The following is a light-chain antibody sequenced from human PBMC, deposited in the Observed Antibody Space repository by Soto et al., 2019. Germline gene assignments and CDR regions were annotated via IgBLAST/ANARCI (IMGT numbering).Light chain of an antibody. CDR1: SSDVGGYNY. CDR2: GVS. V-gene: IGLV2-14*01. Sequence: QSALTQPASVSGSPGQSITISCTGTSSDVGGYNYVSWHQLHPGKAPKLVVYGVSNRPSGVSNRFSGSKSGNTASLTISGLQAEDEADYYCSSKTSSRTPFVFGTGTKLTVL. CDR3: SSKTSSRTPFV. J-gene: IGLJ1*01.